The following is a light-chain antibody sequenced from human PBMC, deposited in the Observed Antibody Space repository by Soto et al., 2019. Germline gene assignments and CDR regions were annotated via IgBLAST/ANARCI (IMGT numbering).Light chain of an antibody. J-gene: IGKJ4*01. CDR1: QTISTW. CDR3: QQVEGYPST. Sequence: DIQETQSPPTLSASVGDRVTITCRASQTISTWMAWYQQKPGKAPKLLIYAASSLQSGVPSRFSGSGFGTDFTLTITSLQPEDFATYYCQQVEGYPSTFGGGTKVDIK. V-gene: IGKV1-9*01. CDR2: AAS.